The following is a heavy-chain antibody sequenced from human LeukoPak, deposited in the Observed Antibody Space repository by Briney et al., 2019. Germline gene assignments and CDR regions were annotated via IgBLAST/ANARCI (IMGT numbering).Heavy chain of an antibody. CDR3: ARIGYNHYFDY. J-gene: IGHJ4*02. Sequence: ASVKVSCKASRYIFTGYQIHWVRQAPGEGLEWMGWINPKSGDTNYAQTFQGRVTMTRDTSITTAYLELSRLRSDDTAVYYCARIGYNHYFDYWGQGTLVTVSS. CDR1: RYIFTGYQ. D-gene: IGHD5-24*01. CDR2: INPKSGDT. V-gene: IGHV1-2*02.